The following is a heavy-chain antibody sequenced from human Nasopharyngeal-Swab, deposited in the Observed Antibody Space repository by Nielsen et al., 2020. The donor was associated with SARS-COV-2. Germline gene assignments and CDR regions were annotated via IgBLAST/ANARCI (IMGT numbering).Heavy chain of an antibody. Sequence: GESLKIPCEVSGFNFRNSAMSWVRQAPGKGLEWVSGISISGVTTYYAESVKGRFTISRDNSKNTVYLQMNSLRAEDTDMYYCAREKNPYYDVYNWFDPWGQGTLVTVSS. CDR2: ISISGVTT. V-gene: IGHV3-23*01. CDR3: AREKNPYYDVYNWFDP. D-gene: IGHD3-3*01. CDR1: GFNFRNSA. J-gene: IGHJ5*02.